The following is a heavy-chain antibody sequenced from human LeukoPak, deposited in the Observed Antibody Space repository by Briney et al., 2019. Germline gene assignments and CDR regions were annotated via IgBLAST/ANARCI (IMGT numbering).Heavy chain of an antibody. D-gene: IGHD1/OR15-1a*01. CDR2: IYYSGST. Sequence: PSETLSLTCTVSGGSISSSSYYWGWIRQPPGKGLEWIGSIYYSGSTYYNPSLKSRVTISVDTSKNQFSLKLSSVTAADTAVCYCARVMQETISGVDYWGQGTLVTVSS. CDR3: ARVMQETISGVDY. J-gene: IGHJ4*02. CDR1: GGSISSSSYY. V-gene: IGHV4-39*07.